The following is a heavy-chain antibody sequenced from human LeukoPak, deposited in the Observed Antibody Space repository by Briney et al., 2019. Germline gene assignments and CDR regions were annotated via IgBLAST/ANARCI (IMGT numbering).Heavy chain of an antibody. CDR3: ARELFLSSSWFWFDP. D-gene: IGHD6-13*01. Sequence: ASVKVSCKASGYTCSSHAIHWVRQAPGQRLEWMGWINAGKGNTKYSQKFQGRVTISRDTSASTAYMELRSLKSEDTAVYYCARELFLSSSWFWFDPWGQGTLVTVSS. J-gene: IGHJ5*02. V-gene: IGHV1-3*01. CDR2: INAGKGNT. CDR1: GYTCSSHA.